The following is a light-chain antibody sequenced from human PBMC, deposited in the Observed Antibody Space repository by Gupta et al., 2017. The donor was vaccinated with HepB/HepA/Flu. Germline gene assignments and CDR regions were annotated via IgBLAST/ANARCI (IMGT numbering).Light chain of an antibody. CDR1: QSLRHNNGYNY. CDR3: CQWLQPRPT. CDR2: LGY. V-gene: IGKV2-28*01. Sequence: IVMTQSPLSLAVTPGEPASISCRASQSLRHNNGYNYLNWYMQKAGQTPHLLLYLGYSRASGVPHTFSGSGSSTAFTLMIMRVVTADVVIYYCCQWLQPRPTFGQGTKLDIK. J-gene: IGKJ2*01.